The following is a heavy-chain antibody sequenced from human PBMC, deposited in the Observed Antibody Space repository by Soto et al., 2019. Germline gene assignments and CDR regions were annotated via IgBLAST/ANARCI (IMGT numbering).Heavy chain of an antibody. CDR2: INHSGST. Sequence: QVQLQQWGAGLLKPSETLSLTCAVYGGSFSGYYWSWIRQPPGKGLEWIGEINHSGSTNYNPSLNSRVTISVDTSKNQFSLKLSSVTAADTAVYYCARGSIVVVPAAMRGYFQHWGQGTLVTVSS. D-gene: IGHD2-2*01. CDR1: GGSFSGYY. CDR3: ARGSIVVVPAAMRGYFQH. V-gene: IGHV4-34*01. J-gene: IGHJ1*01.